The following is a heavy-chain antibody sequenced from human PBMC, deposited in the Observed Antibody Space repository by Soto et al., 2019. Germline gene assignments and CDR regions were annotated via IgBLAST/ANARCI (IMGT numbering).Heavy chain of an antibody. D-gene: IGHD1-26*01. CDR3: ARDSGSRYDY. V-gene: IGHV3-21*01. CDR1: GFTFSSYS. CDR2: ISSSSSYI. Sequence: EVQLVESGGGLVKPGGSLRLSCAASGFTFSSYSMNWVRQAPGKGLEWVSSISSSSSYIYYADSVKGRFTISRHNAKNSLYLKMNSLRAEDTAVYYCARDSGSRYDYWGQGTLVTVSS. J-gene: IGHJ4*02.